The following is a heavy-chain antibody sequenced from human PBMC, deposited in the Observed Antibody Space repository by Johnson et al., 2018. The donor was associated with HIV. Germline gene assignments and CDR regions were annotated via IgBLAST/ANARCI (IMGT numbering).Heavy chain of an antibody. V-gene: IGHV3-33*01. J-gene: IGHJ3*02. Sequence: VQLVESGGGVVQPGRSLRLSCAASGFTFSSYGMHWVRQAPGKGLEWVAVIGYDGSNKYYADSVKGRFTISRDNSKNTLYLQMNSLRAEDTAVYYCARDPVSHYYDSSGSLDDAFDIWGQGTMVTVSS. CDR3: ARDPVSHYYDSSGSLDDAFDI. CDR2: IGYDGSNK. D-gene: IGHD3-22*01. CDR1: GFTFSSYG.